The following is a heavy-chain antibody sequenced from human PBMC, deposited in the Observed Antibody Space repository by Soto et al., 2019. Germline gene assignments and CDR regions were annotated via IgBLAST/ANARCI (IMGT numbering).Heavy chain of an antibody. J-gene: IGHJ4*02. D-gene: IGHD2-2*01. CDR3: ARDRCSSTSCYPGGFRFDS. Sequence: QVQLVQSGAEVKKPGSSVKVSCKASGGTFSSYAISWVRQAPGQGLEWMGGIIPIFGTANYAQKFQGRVTITADKSTSTAYMELSSLRSEDTAVYYCARDRCSSTSCYPGGFRFDSWGQGTLVTVSS. CDR1: GGTFSSYA. CDR2: IIPIFGTA. V-gene: IGHV1-69*06.